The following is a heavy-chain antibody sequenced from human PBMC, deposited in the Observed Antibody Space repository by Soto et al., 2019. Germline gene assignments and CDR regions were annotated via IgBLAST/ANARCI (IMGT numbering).Heavy chain of an antibody. CDR2: IRSKAYGGTT. CDR1: GFTFGDYA. Sequence: GGSLRLSCTASGFTFGDYAMSWFRHAPGKGLEWVGFIRSKAYGGTTGYAAAVKDRFTISRGDSKSIAYLQMNSLKTEDTAVYYCTRPYYYDSSGYQRYWGQGTLVTVSS. CDR3: TRPYYYDSSGYQRY. J-gene: IGHJ4*02. D-gene: IGHD3-22*01. V-gene: IGHV3-49*03.